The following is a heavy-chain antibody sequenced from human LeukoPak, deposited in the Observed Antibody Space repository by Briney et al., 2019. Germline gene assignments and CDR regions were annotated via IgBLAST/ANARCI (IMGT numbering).Heavy chain of an antibody. CDR2: IRYDGSNK. CDR3: AKDKGIAVAGTLPGY. Sequence: GGSLRLSCAASEFTFSSYGMHWVRQAPGKGLEWVAFIRYDGSNKYYADSVKGRFTISRDNSKNTLYLQMNSLRAEDTAVYYCAKDKGIAVAGTLPGYWGQGTLVTVSS. CDR1: EFTFSSYG. V-gene: IGHV3-30*02. D-gene: IGHD6-19*01. J-gene: IGHJ4*02.